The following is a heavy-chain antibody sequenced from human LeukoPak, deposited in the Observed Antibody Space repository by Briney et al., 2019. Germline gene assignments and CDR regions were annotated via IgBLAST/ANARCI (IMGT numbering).Heavy chain of an antibody. CDR1: GFTFSTYD. D-gene: IGHD6-13*01. CDR3: TRDTPGIAASVSGG. CDR2: ISCSGGKT. V-gene: IGHV3-23*01. J-gene: IGHJ4*02. Sequence: PGGSLRLSCAASGFTFSTYDMTWVRQAPWKGLEWVSAISCSGGKTHYAASVKGRFTISRNNSKNTLYLQMSSLRVEDTAVYYCTRDTPGIAASVSGGWGEGTLVTVSS.